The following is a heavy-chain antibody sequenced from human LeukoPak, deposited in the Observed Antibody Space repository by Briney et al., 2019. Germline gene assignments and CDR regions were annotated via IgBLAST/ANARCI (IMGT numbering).Heavy chain of an antibody. CDR1: GYTFTSYG. CDR2: ISAYNGNT. D-gene: IGHD4-17*01. V-gene: IGHV1-18*01. CDR3: ARVIFGSSWTTVSYYYGMDV. Sequence: ASVKVSCKASGYTFTSYGISWVRQAPGQGLEWMGWISAYNGNTNYAQKLQGRVTMTTDTSTSTAYMELRSLRSDDTAVYYCARVIFGSSWTTVSYYYGMDVWGQGTTVTVSS. J-gene: IGHJ6*02.